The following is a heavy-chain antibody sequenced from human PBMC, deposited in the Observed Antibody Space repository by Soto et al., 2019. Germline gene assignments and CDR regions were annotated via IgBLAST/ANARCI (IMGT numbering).Heavy chain of an antibody. CDR1: GGSISSGGYY. V-gene: IGHV4-31*03. D-gene: IGHD6-13*01. CDR3: ARESYRSSPSFDY. J-gene: IGHJ4*02. CDR2: IYYSGST. Sequence: PSETLSLTCTVSGGSISSGGYYWSWIRQHPGKGLEWIGYIYYSGSTYYNPSLKSRVTISVDTSKNQFSLKLSSVTAADTAVYYCARESYRSSPSFDYWGQGTLVTVSS.